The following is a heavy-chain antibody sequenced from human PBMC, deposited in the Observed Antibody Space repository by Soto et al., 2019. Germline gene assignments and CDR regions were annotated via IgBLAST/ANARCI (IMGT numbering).Heavy chain of an antibody. J-gene: IGHJ1*01. Sequence: SETLSLTCTVSGGSISSGGYYWSWIRQHPGKGLEWIGYIYYSGSTYYNPSLKSRVTISVDTSKNQFSLKLSSVTAADTAVYYCARPWLNDAEYFQHWGQGTLVTVSS. D-gene: IGHD5-12*01. V-gene: IGHV4-31*03. CDR2: IYYSGST. CDR3: ARPWLNDAEYFQH. CDR1: GGSISSGGYY.